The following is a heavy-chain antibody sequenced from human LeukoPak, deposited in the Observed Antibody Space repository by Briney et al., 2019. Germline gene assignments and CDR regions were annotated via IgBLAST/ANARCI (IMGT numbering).Heavy chain of an antibody. Sequence: SQTLSLTCTVSGGSISSGDYYWSWIRQPPGKGLEWIGYIYYSGSTYYNPSLKSRVTISVDTSKTQFSLKLSSVTAADTAVYYCARYVVVVNNWFDPWGQGTLVTVSS. CDR3: ARYVVVVNNWFDP. V-gene: IGHV4-30-4*01. CDR1: GGSISSGDYY. D-gene: IGHD2-15*01. CDR2: IYYSGST. J-gene: IGHJ5*02.